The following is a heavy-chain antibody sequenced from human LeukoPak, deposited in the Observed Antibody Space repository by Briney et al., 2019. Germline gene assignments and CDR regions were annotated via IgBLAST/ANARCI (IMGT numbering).Heavy chain of an antibody. J-gene: IGHJ1*01. V-gene: IGHV3-23*01. CDR2: ISGSGGST. CDR3: AKGIVVVVAATPEYFQH. D-gene: IGHD2-15*01. Sequence: GGSLRLSCAASGFTFSSYAMSWVRQAPGKGLEWVPAISGSGGSTYYADSVKGRFTISRDNSKNTLYLQMNSLRAEDTAVYYCAKGIVVVVAATPEYFQHWGQGTLVTVSS. CDR1: GFTFSSYA.